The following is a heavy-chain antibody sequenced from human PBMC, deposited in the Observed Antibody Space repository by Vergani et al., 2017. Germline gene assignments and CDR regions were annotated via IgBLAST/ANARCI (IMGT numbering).Heavy chain of an antibody. CDR1: GGSISSSSYY. J-gene: IGHJ4*02. CDR3: GRSRYTAMFNIDY. Sequence: QLQLQESGPGLVKPSETLSLTCTVSGGSISSSSYYWGWIRQPPGKGLEWIGSIYYSGSTYYNQSLKSRVTISVDTSKNQFSLKLSSVTAADTAVYYCGRSRYTAMFNIDYWGQGTLVTVSS. CDR2: IYYSGST. D-gene: IGHD5-18*01. V-gene: IGHV4-39*07.